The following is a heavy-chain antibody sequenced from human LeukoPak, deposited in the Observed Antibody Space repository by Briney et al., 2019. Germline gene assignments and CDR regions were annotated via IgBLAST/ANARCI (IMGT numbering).Heavy chain of an antibody. CDR3: ARGLYYDFWSGYYGPKNWFDP. V-gene: IGHV4-34*01. CDR1: GGSFSGYY. D-gene: IGHD3-3*01. J-gene: IGHJ5*02. Sequence: SETLSLTCAVYGGSFSGYYWSWIRQPPGKGLEWIGEINHSGSTNYNPSLKSRVTISVDTSKNQFSLKLSSVTAADTAAYYCARGLYYDFWSGYYGPKNWFDPWGQGTLVTVSS. CDR2: INHSGST.